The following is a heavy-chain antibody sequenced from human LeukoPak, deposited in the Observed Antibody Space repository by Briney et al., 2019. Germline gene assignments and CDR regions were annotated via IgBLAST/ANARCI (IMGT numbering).Heavy chain of an antibody. CDR2: MNPNSGNT. D-gene: IGHD3-10*01. CDR1: GYTFTSYD. V-gene: IGHV1-8*01. J-gene: IGHJ4*02. Sequence: ASVKVSCKASGYTFTSYDINWVRQATGQGLEWMGWMNPNSGNTDYAQKFQGRVTMTRNTSISTAYMELSSLRSEDTAVYYCAIGYGSGSYYGFDYWGQGTLVTVSS. CDR3: AIGYGSGSYYGFDY.